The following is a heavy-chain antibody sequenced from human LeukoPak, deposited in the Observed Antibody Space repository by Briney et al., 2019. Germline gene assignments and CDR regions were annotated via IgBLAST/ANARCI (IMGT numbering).Heavy chain of an antibody. CDR3: ARANGDGGLDY. V-gene: IGHV1-24*01. CDR1: GYTFTKLS. D-gene: IGHD4-17*01. CDR2: FEPDDGET. Sequence: ASVKVSCKVSGYTFTKLSMHWVRQAPGKGLEWMGGFEPDDGETTYAHKFQGRVTMTEDTSTDTAYMELSSLRSEDTAVYYCARANGDGGLDYWGQGALVTVSS. J-gene: IGHJ4*02.